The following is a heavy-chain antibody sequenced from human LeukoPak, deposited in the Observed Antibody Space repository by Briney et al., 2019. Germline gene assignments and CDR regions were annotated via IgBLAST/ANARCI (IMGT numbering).Heavy chain of an antibody. Sequence: SGSLSLTCAVYGGSFSGYYWSWIRQPPGKGLEWIGEINHSGRTNDTPSLKSRVTISVDASKNQYSLKLSSVTAADTAVYYCARVGADGSVFLFDYWGQGTLVTVSS. D-gene: IGHD3-10*01. J-gene: IGHJ4*02. CDR2: INHSGRT. V-gene: IGHV4-34*01. CDR1: GGSFSGYY. CDR3: ARVGADGSVFLFDY.